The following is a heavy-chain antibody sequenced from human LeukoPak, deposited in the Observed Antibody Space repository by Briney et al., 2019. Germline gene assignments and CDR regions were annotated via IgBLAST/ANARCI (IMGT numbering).Heavy chain of an antibody. J-gene: IGHJ4*02. CDR3: AKVLYSGSGSWFPGTFDY. D-gene: IGHD3-10*01. Sequence: PGGSLRLSCAASGFTFSSYAMSWVRQAPGKGLEWVSAISGSGGSTYYADSVKGRFTISRDNSKNTLYLQMNSLRAEDTAVYYCAKVLYSGSGSWFPGTFDYWGQGTLVTVSS. CDR2: ISGSGGST. CDR1: GFTFSSYA. V-gene: IGHV3-23*01.